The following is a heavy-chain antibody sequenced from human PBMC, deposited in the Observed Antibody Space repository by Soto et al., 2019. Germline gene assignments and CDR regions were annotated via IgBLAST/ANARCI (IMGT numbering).Heavy chain of an antibody. Sequence: SETLSLTCTVSGGSISSSSYYWGWIRQPPGKGLEWIGSIYYSGSTYYNPSLKSRVTISVDTSKNRFSLKLGSVTAADTAVYYCARHDSGWYPPWWFDPWGQGTLVTVSS. J-gene: IGHJ5*02. CDR1: GGSISSSSYY. CDR2: IYYSGST. D-gene: IGHD6-19*01. CDR3: ARHDSGWYPPWWFDP. V-gene: IGHV4-39*01.